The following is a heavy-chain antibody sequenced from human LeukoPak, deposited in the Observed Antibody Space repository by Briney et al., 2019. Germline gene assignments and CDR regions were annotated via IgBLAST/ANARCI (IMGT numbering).Heavy chain of an antibody. D-gene: IGHD3-10*01. J-gene: IGHJ5*02. CDR3: AKEVWFGEFGWFDP. Sequence: PGGSLRLSCAASGLTFSSYAMSWVRQAPGKGLEWVSAISGSGGSTYYADSVKGRFTIARDNSKNTLYLQMNSLRAEDTAVYYCAKEVWFGEFGWFDPWGQGTLVTVSS. CDR1: GLTFSSYA. CDR2: ISGSGGST. V-gene: IGHV3-23*01.